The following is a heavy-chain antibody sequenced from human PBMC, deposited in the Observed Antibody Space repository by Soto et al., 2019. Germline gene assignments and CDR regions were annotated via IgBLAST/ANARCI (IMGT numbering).Heavy chain of an antibody. Sequence: ASVKVSCKASGGTFSSYTISWVRQAPGQGLEWMGRIIPILGIANYAQKFQGRVTITADKSTSTAYMELSSLRSEDTAVYYCARDLMVRGAGYQHWGQGTLVTVSS. CDR3: ARDLMVRGAGYQH. CDR2: IIPILGIA. CDR1: GGTFSSYT. D-gene: IGHD3-10*01. V-gene: IGHV1-69*04. J-gene: IGHJ1*01.